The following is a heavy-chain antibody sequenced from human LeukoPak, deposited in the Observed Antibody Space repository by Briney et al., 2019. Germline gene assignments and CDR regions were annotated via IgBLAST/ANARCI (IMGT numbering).Heavy chain of an antibody. CDR1: GFTFSSYE. J-gene: IGHJ4*02. V-gene: IGHV3-48*03. Sequence: GGSLRLSCAASGFTFSSYEMNWVRQAPGKGLEWVSYISGNGSPIYYADSVKGRFTISRDNSKNSLFLQLSSLRADDTAVYYCARDPEFNYGYYFDYWGQGTLVTVSS. CDR2: ISGNGSPI. CDR3: ARDPEFNYGYYFDY. D-gene: IGHD3-10*01.